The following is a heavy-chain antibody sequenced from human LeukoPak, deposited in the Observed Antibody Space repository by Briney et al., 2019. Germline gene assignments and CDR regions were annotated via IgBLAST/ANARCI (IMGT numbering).Heavy chain of an antibody. Sequence: SETLSLTFTVSGGSISRYYWSWIRQPPGKGLEWIGYIYYSGSTNYNPSLKSRVTISVDTSKNQVSLKLSSVTAADTAVYYCARRRLVRGVIEDYFDYWGQGTLVTVSS. CDR1: GGSISRYY. J-gene: IGHJ4*02. D-gene: IGHD3-10*01. CDR2: IYYSGST. V-gene: IGHV4-59*08. CDR3: ARRRLVRGVIEDYFDY.